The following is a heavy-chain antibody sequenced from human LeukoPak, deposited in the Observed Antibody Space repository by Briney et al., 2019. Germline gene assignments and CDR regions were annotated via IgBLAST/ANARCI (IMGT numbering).Heavy chain of an antibody. CDR1: GFTFSGFR. CDR2: INSDGSST. CDR3: ARWNGSGPFDY. D-gene: IGHD6-19*01. Sequence: GGSLRLSCAASGFTFSGFRMHWVRQAPGKGLVWVSRINSDGSSTTYADSVKGRFTISRDNANNTLYLQMNSLRAEDTAVYYCARWNGSGPFDYWGQGTLVTVSS. J-gene: IGHJ4*02. V-gene: IGHV3-74*01.